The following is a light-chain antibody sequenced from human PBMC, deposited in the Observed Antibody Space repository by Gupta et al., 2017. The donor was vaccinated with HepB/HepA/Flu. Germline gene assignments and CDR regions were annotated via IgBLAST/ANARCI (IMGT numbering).Light chain of an antibody. CDR2: WAS. Sequence: DIVMTQSPDSLAVSLGERATINCKSSQSVLYSSNNKNYLAWYQQKPVQPPKLLIYWASNLESGVPDRFSCSGSGTDFTLTSISRQAEDVAVYYWQQDYSTRTFGQGTKVEIK. CDR1: QSVLYSSNNKNY. CDR3: QQDYSTRT. V-gene: IGKV4-1*01. J-gene: IGKJ1*01.